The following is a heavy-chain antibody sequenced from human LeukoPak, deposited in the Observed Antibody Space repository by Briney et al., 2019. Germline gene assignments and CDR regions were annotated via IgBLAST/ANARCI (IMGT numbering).Heavy chain of an antibody. CDR2: MNPNIGIA. V-gene: IGHV1-8*02. CDR3: ARGHHFVILTGYPTYYYYGMDV. D-gene: IGHD3-9*01. CDR1: GYTFTSYE. J-gene: IGHJ6*02. Sequence: ASVKVSCKASGYTFTSYEINWVRQATGQGLEWMGWMNPNIGIAGFAQKFQGRVTMTRNTSITTAYMELSSLRSEDSAVYYCARGHHFVILTGYPTYYYYGMDVWGQGTTVTVSS.